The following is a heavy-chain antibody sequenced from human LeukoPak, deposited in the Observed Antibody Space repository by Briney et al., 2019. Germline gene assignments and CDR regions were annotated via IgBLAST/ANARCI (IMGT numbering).Heavy chain of an antibody. Sequence: ASVKVSCKASGYPFTTYTLNWVRQAPGQGLEWMGWINTNTGNPTYAQGFTGRFVFSLDTSVSTAYLQISSLKAEDTAVYYCAREYHFWRQLVLGYYYYGMDVWGQGTTVTVSS. D-gene: IGHD6-13*01. CDR2: INTNTGNP. J-gene: IGHJ6*02. V-gene: IGHV7-4-1*02. CDR3: AREYHFWRQLVLGYYYYGMDV. CDR1: GYPFTTYT.